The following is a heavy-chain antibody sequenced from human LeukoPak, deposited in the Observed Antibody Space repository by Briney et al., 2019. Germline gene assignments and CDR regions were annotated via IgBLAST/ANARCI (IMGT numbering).Heavy chain of an antibody. V-gene: IGHV3-9*01. Sequence: PGGSLRLSCAASGFTFDDYAMHWVRQAPGKGLEWVSGISWNSGSIGYADSVKGRFTLSRDNAKNSLYLQMNRLRAEDTALYYCAKASGDTAMAGNFDYWGQGTLVTVSS. D-gene: IGHD5-18*01. CDR1: GFTFDDYA. CDR3: AKASGDTAMAGNFDY. J-gene: IGHJ4*02. CDR2: ISWNSGSI.